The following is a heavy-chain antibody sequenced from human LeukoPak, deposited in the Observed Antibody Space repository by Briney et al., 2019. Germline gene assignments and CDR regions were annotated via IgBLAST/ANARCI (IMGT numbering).Heavy chain of an antibody. Sequence: ASVKVSCKASGYTFINNWMHWVRQAPGQGLEWIGLIKPTGNGTLYAQKFQGRVTMTREMSTSTDYMELSSLRSEDTAVYYCARDNSVGDIAWWFDPWGQGTLVTVYS. CDR1: GYTFINNW. CDR2: IKPTGNGT. V-gene: IGHV1-46*01. CDR3: ARDNSVGDIAWWFDP. J-gene: IGHJ5*02. D-gene: IGHD3-10*01.